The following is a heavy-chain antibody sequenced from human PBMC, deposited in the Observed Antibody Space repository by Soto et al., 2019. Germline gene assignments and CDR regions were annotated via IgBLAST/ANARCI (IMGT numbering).Heavy chain of an antibody. D-gene: IGHD6-19*01. CDR2: INPSGGST. V-gene: IGHV1-46*01. CDR3: ASTDSSGWYFC. J-gene: IGHJ4*02. CDR1: GYTFTSYY. Sequence: QVQLVQSGAEVKKPGASVKVSCKASGYTFTSYYMHWVRQAPGQGLEWMGIINPSGGSTSYAQKFQGXXTXTXXTSTSTVYMELSSLRSEDTAVYYCASTDSSGWYFCWGQGTLVTVSS.